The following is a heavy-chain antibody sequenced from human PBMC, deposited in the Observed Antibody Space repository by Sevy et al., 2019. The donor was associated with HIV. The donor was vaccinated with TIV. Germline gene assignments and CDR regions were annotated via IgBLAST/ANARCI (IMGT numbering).Heavy chain of an antibody. J-gene: IGHJ4*02. V-gene: IGHV3-30*18. CDR1: GFTFSSHG. CDR3: AKEGMASGPSLLWFAELLYHFDF. CDR2: ISYDGSQK. D-gene: IGHD3-10*01. Sequence: GGSLRLSCAASGFTFSSHGMHWVRQAPDKGLEWVAIISYDGSQKYYADSIKDRFTISRDNSKNTLYLQMNSLRPEDTAIYYCAKEGMASGPSLLWFAELLYHFDFWGQRTLVTVS.